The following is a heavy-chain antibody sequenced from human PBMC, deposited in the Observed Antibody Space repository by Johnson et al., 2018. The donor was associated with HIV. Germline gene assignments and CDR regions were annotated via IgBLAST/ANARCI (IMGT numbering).Heavy chain of an antibody. Sequence: QVQLVESGGGLVKPGGSLRLSCTVSGFTFSNAWMNWVRQAPRKGLEWVTFIRYDGIIKYYAESVKGRFTISRDNSKNTLSLQMNSLTTEDKAAYYCARGGGCGGDCYSGFDAFDIWGQGTMVTVSS. CDR2: IRYDGIIK. D-gene: IGHD2-21*01. V-gene: IGHV3-30*02. CDR1: GFTFSNAW. CDR3: ARGGGCGGDCYSGFDAFDI. J-gene: IGHJ3*02.